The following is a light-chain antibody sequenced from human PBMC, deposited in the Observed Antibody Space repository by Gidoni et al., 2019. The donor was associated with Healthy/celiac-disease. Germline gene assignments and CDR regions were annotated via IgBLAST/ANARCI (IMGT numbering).Light chain of an antibody. CDR1: QNINTY. Sequence: DIQMTQSPSSLSASVGDRVTITCRASQNINTYLNWYQHKPGKAPNLLIYAASSLQGGVPSRVSGSGSGTDFTLTISSLQPEDFATYYCQQSYSSLTFXGXTKVAIK. J-gene: IGKJ4*01. CDR3: QQSYSSLT. V-gene: IGKV1-39*01. CDR2: AAS.